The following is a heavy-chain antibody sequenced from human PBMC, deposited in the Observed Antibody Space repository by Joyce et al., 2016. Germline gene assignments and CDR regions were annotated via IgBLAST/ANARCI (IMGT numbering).Heavy chain of an antibody. J-gene: IGHJ5*02. D-gene: IGHD3-10*01. Sequence: QVQLVQSGAEVKRPGASVKISCKTSGYTFSEYTIHWVRQAPGQRLEWMGCVNSGPGITTYSQKFQDRVTITRDTAASTAYMELSTLTSEDTAVYFCARGIINYAWFDPWGQGTLVTVSS. CDR1: GYTFSEYT. CDR3: ARGIINYAWFDP. CDR2: VNSGPGIT. V-gene: IGHV1-3*04.